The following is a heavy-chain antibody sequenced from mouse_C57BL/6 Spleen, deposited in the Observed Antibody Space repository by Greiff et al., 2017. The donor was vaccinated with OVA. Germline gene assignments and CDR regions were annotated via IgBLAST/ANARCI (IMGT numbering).Heavy chain of an antibody. CDR2: ISYDGSN. Sequence: DVKLVESGPGLVKPSQSLSLTCSVTGYSITSGYYWNWIRQFPGNKLEWMGYISYDGSNNYNPSLKNRISTTRDTSKNQFFLKLNSVTTEDTATYYCARGGTTFDYWGQGTTLTVSS. V-gene: IGHV3-6*01. D-gene: IGHD1-1*01. CDR3: ARGGTTFDY. CDR1: GYSITSGYY. J-gene: IGHJ2*01.